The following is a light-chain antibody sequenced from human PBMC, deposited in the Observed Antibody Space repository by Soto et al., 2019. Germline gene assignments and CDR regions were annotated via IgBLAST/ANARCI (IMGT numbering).Light chain of an antibody. J-gene: IGKJ1*01. CDR2: SAS. CDR3: QQASSFPT. V-gene: IGKV1-12*01. Sequence: DIQMIQSPSSVAASVVDRVSITCRASRDIGSWLAWYQQKPGTAPKLLVYSASSLQSGVPSRCSGSGSGTDFTLTISSLQPEDLATYYCQQASSFPTFGQGTKVEVK. CDR1: RDIGSW.